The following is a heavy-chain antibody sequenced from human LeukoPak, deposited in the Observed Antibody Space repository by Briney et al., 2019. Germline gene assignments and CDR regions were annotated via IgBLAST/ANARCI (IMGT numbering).Heavy chain of an antibody. Sequence: SETLSLTCAVYGGSFSGYYWSWIRQPPGKGLEWIGEINHSGSTNYNLSLKGRVTISVDTSKNQFSLKLTSVTAADTAVYYCTREVRSAWASFDPWGQGTLVIVSS. J-gene: IGHJ5*02. CDR3: TREVRSAWASFDP. V-gene: IGHV4-34*01. CDR2: INHSGST. D-gene: IGHD1-26*01. CDR1: GGSFSGYY.